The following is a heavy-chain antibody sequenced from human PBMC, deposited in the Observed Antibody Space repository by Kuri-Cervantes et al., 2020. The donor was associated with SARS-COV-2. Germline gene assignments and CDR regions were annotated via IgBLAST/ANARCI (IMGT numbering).Heavy chain of an antibody. J-gene: IGHJ6*02. V-gene: IGHV1-2*04. CDR1: GYTFAGYY. CDR2: INPNSGGT. D-gene: IGHD1-7*01. Sequence: ASVKVSCKASGYTFAGYYMHWVRQAPGQGLEWMGWINPNSGGTNYAQKFQGWVTMTRDTSISTVYMELSRLRSDDTAVCYCARDSATGTRWGDLNGMDVWGQGTTVTVSS. CDR3: ARDSATGTRWGDLNGMDV.